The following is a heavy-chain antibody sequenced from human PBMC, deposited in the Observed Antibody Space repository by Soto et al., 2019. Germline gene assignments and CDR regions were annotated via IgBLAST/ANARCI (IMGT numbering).Heavy chain of an antibody. V-gene: IGHV3-33*01. CDR3: ARKDYGENLGY. Sequence: QVPLVESGGGVVQPGRSLRLSCAASGFTFSSYGMHWVRQAPGKGLEWVALIWYDGSNKYYADSVKDRFTISRDNYKNTLYLQMNSLRDEDTAVYYCARKDYGENLGYWGQGTLVTVSS. CDR1: GFTFSSYG. D-gene: IGHD4-17*01. CDR2: IWYDGSNK. J-gene: IGHJ4*02.